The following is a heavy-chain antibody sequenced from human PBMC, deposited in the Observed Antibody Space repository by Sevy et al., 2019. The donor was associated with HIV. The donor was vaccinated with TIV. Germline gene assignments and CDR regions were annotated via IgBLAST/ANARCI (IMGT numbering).Heavy chain of an antibody. D-gene: IGHD3-3*01. CDR1: XXXXSXGGYX. J-gene: IGHJ6*04. CDR3: ARVGTYYDXWSXXXTXXXXX. Sequence: SETLXLXCTVXXXXXSXGGYXXXXXRXXPXKGLXXXXXXXXXGXTYYNPSLKSRVTISVDTSKNQFSLKLSSVTAADXXXYYCARVGTYYDXWSXXXTXXXXXWGXGTTVTVSS. V-gene: IGHV4-31*03. CDR2: XXXXGXT.